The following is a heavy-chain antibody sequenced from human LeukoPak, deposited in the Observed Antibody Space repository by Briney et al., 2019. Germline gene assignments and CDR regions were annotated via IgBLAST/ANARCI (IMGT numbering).Heavy chain of an antibody. CDR1: GGTFSSYA. V-gene: IGHV1-69*01. D-gene: IGHD2-8*02. CDR2: IIPIFGTA. Sequence: GSSVKVSCKASGGTFSSYAISWVRQAPGQGLEWMGGIIPIFGTANYAQKFQGRVTITADESTSTAYMELSSLRSEDTAVYYCARGGLWCTGNKCYYYFDYWGQGTLVTVSS. J-gene: IGHJ4*02. CDR3: ARGGLWCTGNKCYYYFDY.